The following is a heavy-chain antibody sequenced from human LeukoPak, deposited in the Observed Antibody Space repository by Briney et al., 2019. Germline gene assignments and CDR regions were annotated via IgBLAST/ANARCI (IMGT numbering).Heavy chain of an antibody. V-gene: IGHV4-31*03. Sequence: NPSQTLSLTCTVSGGSISSDGYYWTWIRQHPGKGLEWIGYIYYSGTTYYNPSLESRVTLSVDTSKNQFSLRLSSVTVADTAVYYCARYRDSGGRLAFDLWGQGTMATVSS. CDR2: IYYSGTT. CDR1: GGSISSDGYY. D-gene: IGHD2-15*01. CDR3: ARYRDSGGRLAFDL. J-gene: IGHJ3*01.